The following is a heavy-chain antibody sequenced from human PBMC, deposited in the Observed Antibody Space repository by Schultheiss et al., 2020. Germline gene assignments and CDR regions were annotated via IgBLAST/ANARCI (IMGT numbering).Heavy chain of an antibody. Sequence: SGPTLVKPTQTLTLTCTFSGFSLSTGGVGVGWIRQPPGKALEWLALIYWNDDKRYSPSLKSRLTITKDTSKNQVVLTMTNMDPVDTATYYCAHSGSGSSWEEDYFDYWGQGTLVTVSS. D-gene: IGHD6-13*01. CDR1: GFSLSTGGVG. V-gene: IGHV2-5*01. J-gene: IGHJ4*02. CDR2: IYWNDDK. CDR3: AHSGSGSSWEEDYFDY.